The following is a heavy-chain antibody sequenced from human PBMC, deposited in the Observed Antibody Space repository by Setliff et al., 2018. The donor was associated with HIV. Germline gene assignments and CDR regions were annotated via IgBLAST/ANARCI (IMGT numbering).Heavy chain of an antibody. D-gene: IGHD2-15*01. Sequence: GGSLRLSCAASGFAFRNYIFHWVRQAPDKGLEWVAIISSDGSTTNYADSVKGRFTISRDNSKSTLYLQMNSLRAEDTAVYYCARDFCGSSCSSGYGYFDHWGQGTLVTVSS. CDR3: ARDFCGSSCSSGYGYFDH. J-gene: IGHJ4*02. CDR1: GFAFRNYI. V-gene: IGHV3-30*07. CDR2: ISSDGSTT.